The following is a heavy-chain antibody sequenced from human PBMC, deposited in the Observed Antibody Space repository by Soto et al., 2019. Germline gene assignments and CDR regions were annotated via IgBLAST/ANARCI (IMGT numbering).Heavy chain of an antibody. J-gene: IGHJ5*02. D-gene: IGHD1-26*01. Sequence: ASVKVSCKASGYTFTSYGISWVRQAPGQGLEWMGWISAYNGNTNYAQKLQGRVTMTTDTSTSTAYMELRSLRSDDTAVYYCETALGIRQSSGNWFDPWGQGTLVTVSS. CDR1: GYTFTSYG. CDR2: ISAYNGNT. CDR3: ETALGIRQSSGNWFDP. V-gene: IGHV1-18*01.